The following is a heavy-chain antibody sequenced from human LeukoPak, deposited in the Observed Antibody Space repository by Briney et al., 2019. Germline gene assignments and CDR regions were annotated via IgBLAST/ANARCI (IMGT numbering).Heavy chain of an antibody. Sequence: SQTLSLTCAISGDSVSSNSAAWNWIRQSPSRGLEWLGRTYYRSKWYNDYAVSVKSRITINPDTSKNQFPLQLNSVTPEDTAVYYCARAPRGLPPSIAAAGDYFDYWGQGTLVTVSS. CDR3: ARAPRGLPPSIAAAGDYFDY. J-gene: IGHJ4*02. CDR1: GDSVSSNSAA. CDR2: TYYRSKWYN. D-gene: IGHD6-13*01. V-gene: IGHV6-1*01.